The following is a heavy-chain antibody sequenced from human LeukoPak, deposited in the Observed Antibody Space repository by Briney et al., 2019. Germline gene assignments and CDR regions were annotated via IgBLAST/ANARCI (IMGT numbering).Heavy chain of an antibody. CDR2: MNSDSGNT. CDR1: GYTFTNYD. V-gene: IGHV1-8*01. Sequence: GASVKVSCRASGYTFTNYDINWVRQATGQGLEWMGWMNSDSGNTGYGQKFQGRVTLTRDTSISTAYMELYSLRSEDTAVYYCARGDYWGQGTLVTVSS. J-gene: IGHJ4*02. CDR3: ARGDY.